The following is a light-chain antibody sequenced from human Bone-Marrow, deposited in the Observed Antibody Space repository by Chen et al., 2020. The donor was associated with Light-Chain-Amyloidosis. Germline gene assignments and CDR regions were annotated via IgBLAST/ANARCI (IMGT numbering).Light chain of an antibody. CDR2: SNT. CDR3: AAWDDSPNGAV. J-gene: IGLJ7*02. CDR1: SSNIGRNT. Sequence: QSVLPQPPSASGTPGQRVTISCSGSSSNIGRNTVNWYQQLPGTALKLLIYSNTQRPSGVPARFAGAKSGTSASLAISGLQPEDAADYYCAAWDDSPNGAVFGGGTQLTAL. V-gene: IGLV1-44*01.